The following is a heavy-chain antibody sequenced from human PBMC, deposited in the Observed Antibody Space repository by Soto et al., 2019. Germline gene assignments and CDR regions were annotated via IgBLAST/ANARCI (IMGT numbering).Heavy chain of an antibody. J-gene: IGHJ4*02. CDR3: ARRIYNGYEIFDY. Sequence: GESLKISCKGSGYSFSSYWITWVRQKPGEALEWLGRISPSDSYTDYSPTFQGHVSISTDKYTNTVYLEWSSLKASDTAMYYCARRIYNGYEIFDYWGQGTRVTV. CDR1: GYSFSSYW. D-gene: IGHD5-12*01. CDR2: ISPSDSYT. V-gene: IGHV5-10-1*01.